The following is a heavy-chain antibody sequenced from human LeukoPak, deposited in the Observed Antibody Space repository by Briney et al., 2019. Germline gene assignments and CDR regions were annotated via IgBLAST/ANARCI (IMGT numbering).Heavy chain of an antibody. D-gene: IGHD6-19*01. V-gene: IGHV3-30*02. CDR2: IRVDGSDE. CDR3: AKSIGVAGLGGGRIFGY. J-gene: IGHJ4*02. CDR1: GFTFSNYG. Sequence: GGSLRLSCAASGFTFSNYGIHWVRQAPGKGLEWVAFIRVDGSDEYYAESVKGRFTISRDNSKNTLHLQMNSLRAGDRAVYCCAKSIGVAGLGGGRIFGYWGRGTLVTVSS.